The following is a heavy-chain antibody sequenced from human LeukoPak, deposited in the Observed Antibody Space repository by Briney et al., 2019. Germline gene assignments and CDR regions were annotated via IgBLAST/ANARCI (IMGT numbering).Heavy chain of an antibody. V-gene: IGHV4-39*01. CDR2: IYYSGST. Sequence: SETLSLTCTVSGGSISSSSYYWGWIRQPPGKGLEWIGSIYYSGSTYYNPSLKSRVTISVDTSKNQFSLKLSSVTAADTAVYYCASRGWYKTGHYFDYWGQGTLVTVSS. D-gene: IGHD6-19*01. CDR3: ASRGWYKTGHYFDY. CDR1: GGSISSSSYY. J-gene: IGHJ4*02.